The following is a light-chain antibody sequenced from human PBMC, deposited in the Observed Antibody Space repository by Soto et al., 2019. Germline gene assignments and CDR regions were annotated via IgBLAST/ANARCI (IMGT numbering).Light chain of an antibody. Sequence: EIVLTQSPGTLSLSPGERATLSCRASQSVSSSYLAWYQQKPGQALRLLIYGASSRATGIPDRFSGSGSGTDFTLTISRLEPEDFAVYYCQQYGSSPPRITFGPGTKVDIK. V-gene: IGKV3-20*01. CDR1: QSVSSSY. CDR2: GAS. CDR3: QQYGSSPPRIT. J-gene: IGKJ3*01.